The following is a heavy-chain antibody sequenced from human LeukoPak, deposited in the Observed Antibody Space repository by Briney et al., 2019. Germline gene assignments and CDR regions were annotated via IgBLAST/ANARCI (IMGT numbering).Heavy chain of an antibody. CDR1: GVSIRSYS. D-gene: IGHD2-15*01. V-gene: IGHV4-4*07. Sequence: SETLSLTCSVSGVSIRSYSWSWIRQPSGKGLEWIGRIQTSGSTNYNPSLRSRVTMSVDTSKDQFSLKLSSVTAADTAVYYCAREEEGDYSDYFDYWGQGTLVTVSS. CDR2: IQTSGST. CDR3: AREEEGDYSDYFDY. J-gene: IGHJ4*02.